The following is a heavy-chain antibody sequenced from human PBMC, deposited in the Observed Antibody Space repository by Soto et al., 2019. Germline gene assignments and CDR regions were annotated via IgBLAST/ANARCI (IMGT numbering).Heavy chain of an antibody. Sequence: QVQLVESGGGVVQPGRSLRLSCAASGFTFSSYGMHWVRQAPGKGLEWVAVIWYDGSNKYYADSVKGRFTISRDNSKNALYLQMNSLRAEDTAVYYCARDGALFDWLLKPGYYFDYWGQGTLVTVSS. D-gene: IGHD3-9*01. CDR2: IWYDGSNK. V-gene: IGHV3-33*01. CDR3: ARDGALFDWLLKPGYYFDY. CDR1: GFTFSSYG. J-gene: IGHJ4*02.